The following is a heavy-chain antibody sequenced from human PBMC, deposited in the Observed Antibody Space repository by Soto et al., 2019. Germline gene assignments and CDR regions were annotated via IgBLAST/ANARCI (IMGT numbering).Heavy chain of an antibody. J-gene: IGHJ5*02. V-gene: IGHV1-18*01. D-gene: IGHD2-8*01. Sequence: ASVKVSCKASGYTFTSYGISWVRQAPGQGLEWMGWISAYNGNTNYAQKLQGRVTMTTDTSTSTAYMELRSLRSDDTAVYYFARSKLDIVLMVYAIENWFDPWGQGTLVTVSS. CDR2: ISAYNGNT. CDR3: ARSKLDIVLMVYAIENWFDP. CDR1: GYTFTSYG.